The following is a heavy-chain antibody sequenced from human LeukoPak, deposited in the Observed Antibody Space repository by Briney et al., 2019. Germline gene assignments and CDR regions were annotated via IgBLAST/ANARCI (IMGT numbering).Heavy chain of an antibody. D-gene: IGHD2-15*01. CDR1: GATFSSYA. CDR2: IIPIFGTA. V-gene: IGHV1-69*05. CDR3: AASVVYDAFDI. J-gene: IGHJ3*02. Sequence: SVKVPCKASGATFSSYAISWVRQAPGQGLQWMGGIIPIFGTANYAQKFQGRVTITTGESTSTAYMELSSLRSEDTAVYYCAASVVYDAFDIWGQGTMVTVSS.